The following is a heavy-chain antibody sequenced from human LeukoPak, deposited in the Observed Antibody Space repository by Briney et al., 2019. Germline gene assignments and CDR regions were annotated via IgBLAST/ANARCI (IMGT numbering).Heavy chain of an antibody. Sequence: GGSLRLSCAASGFTFSSYAMHWVRQAPGKGLEWVAVISYDGSNKYYADSVKGRFTISRDNSKNTLYLQMNSLRAEDTAVYYCAKERWPHNAFDIWGQGTMVTVSS. CDR1: GFTFSSYA. CDR3: AKERWPHNAFDI. CDR2: ISYDGSNK. J-gene: IGHJ3*02. V-gene: IGHV3-30-3*01. D-gene: IGHD4-23*01.